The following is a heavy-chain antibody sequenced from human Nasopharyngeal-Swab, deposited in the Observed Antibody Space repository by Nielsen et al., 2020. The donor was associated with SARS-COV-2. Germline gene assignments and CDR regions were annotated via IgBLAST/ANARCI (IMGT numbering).Heavy chain of an antibody. V-gene: IGHV1-18*01. Sequence: ASVKVSCKASGYTFTSYAMHWVRQAPGQGLEWMGWISAYNGNTNYAQKFQGRVTMTTDTSTSTAYMELRSLRSDDTAVYYCARDLRITIFGVVTSYYYYYGMDVWGQGTTVTVSS. CDR1: GYTFTSYA. CDR2: ISAYNGNT. D-gene: IGHD3-3*01. J-gene: IGHJ6*02. CDR3: ARDLRITIFGVVTSYYYYYGMDV.